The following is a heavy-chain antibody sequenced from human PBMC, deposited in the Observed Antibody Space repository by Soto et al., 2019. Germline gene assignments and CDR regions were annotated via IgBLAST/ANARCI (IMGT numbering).Heavy chain of an antibody. Sequence: SETKSVTWTVSGGNVISSGCCWGWEKKTPGKGLEWIGSVYYSGSTYYNPSLESRVTISVDKSKNQFSLKLMSLSAADTAVYYCGRLEGLATISYYFDYWGQGALVTVSS. V-gene: IGHV4-39*01. D-gene: IGHD3-9*01. CDR3: GRLEGLATISYYFDY. J-gene: IGHJ4*02. CDR1: GGNVISSGCC. CDR2: VYYSGST.